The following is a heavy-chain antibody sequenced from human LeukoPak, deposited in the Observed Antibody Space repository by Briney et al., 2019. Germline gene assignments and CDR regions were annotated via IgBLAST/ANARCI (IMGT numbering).Heavy chain of an antibody. Sequence: PGRSLRLSCAASGFTFSSYGMHWVRQAPGKGLEWVAVISYDGSNKDYADSVKGRFTISRDNSKNTLYLQMNSLRAEDTATYYCAKGTTYYDILTGYGYPYYFDYWGQGTLVTVSS. CDR3: AKGTTYYDILTGYGYPYYFDY. CDR2: ISYDGSNK. J-gene: IGHJ4*02. D-gene: IGHD3-9*01. CDR1: GFTFSSYG. V-gene: IGHV3-30*18.